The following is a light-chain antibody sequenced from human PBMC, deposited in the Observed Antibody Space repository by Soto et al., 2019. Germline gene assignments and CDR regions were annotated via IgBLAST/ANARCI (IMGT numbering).Light chain of an antibody. CDR3: QYQGS. Sequence: IVLTQSPDTLSLSPGQRATLSCRASQSVSRRYLAWYHQKPGQDPMLLIYDVSERASDIPDRFCGSGSGTDFTLTINRLVPEYVSVYYCQYQGSFGGGTKVEIK. CDR1: QSVSRRY. J-gene: IGKJ4*01. CDR2: DVS. V-gene: IGKV3-20*01.